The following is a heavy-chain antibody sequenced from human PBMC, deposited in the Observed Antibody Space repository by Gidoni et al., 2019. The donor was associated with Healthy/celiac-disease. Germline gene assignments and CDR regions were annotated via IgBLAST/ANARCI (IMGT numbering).Heavy chain of an antibody. D-gene: IGHD1-26*01. J-gene: IGHJ4*02. V-gene: IGHV1-69*04. CDR2: IIPILGIA. CDR1: GGTFSSYA. CDR3: ARQGGLVGATTDDY. Sequence: QVQLVQSGAEVKTPGSSVKVSCKASGGTFSSYAISWVRQAPGQGLEWMGRIIPILGIANYAQKFQGRVTITADKSTSTAYRELSSLRSEDTAVYYCARQGGLVGATTDDYWGQGTLVTVSS.